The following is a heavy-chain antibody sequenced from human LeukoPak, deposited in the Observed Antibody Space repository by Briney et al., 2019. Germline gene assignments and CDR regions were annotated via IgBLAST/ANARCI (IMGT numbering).Heavy chain of an antibody. CDR2: INPNSGGT. V-gene: IGHV1-2*02. J-gene: IGHJ3*02. CDR3: ARDAEGWLQFTFDI. CDR1: GYTFTGYY. D-gene: IGHD5-24*01. Sequence: ASVKVSCKASGYTFTGYYMHWVRQAPGQGFEWMGWINPNSGGTNYAQKFQGRVTMTRDTSISTAYMELSRLRSDDTAVYYCARDAEGWLQFTFDIWGQGTMVTVSS.